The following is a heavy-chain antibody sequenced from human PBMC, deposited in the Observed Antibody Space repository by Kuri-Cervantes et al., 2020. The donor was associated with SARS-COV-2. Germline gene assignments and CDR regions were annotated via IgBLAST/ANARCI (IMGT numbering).Heavy chain of an antibody. CDR2: ISHTGNT. CDR1: GESFSNNYY. D-gene: IGHD6-19*01. Sequence: EPLKISCGAYGESFSNNYYWNWIRQPPGKGLEWIGEISHTGNTDYNPSLESRVTISIDIFKNQFSLNLNSVTAADTAVYYCARGNQYNNGWYLDYWGQGTPVTVSS. J-gene: IGHJ4*02. V-gene: IGHV4-34*01. CDR3: ARGNQYNNGWYLDY.